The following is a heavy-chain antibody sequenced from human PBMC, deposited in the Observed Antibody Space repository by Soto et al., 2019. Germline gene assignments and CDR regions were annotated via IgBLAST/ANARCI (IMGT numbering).Heavy chain of an antibody. CDR3: VKVLARGVGVPRFYFDS. J-gene: IGHJ4*02. D-gene: IGHD2-2*01. Sequence: DVQLVESGGGLVQPGGSLRLSCAAYGFTFSNSWMHWVRQVSGKGLEWVSRINADGTSTSYADSVKGRFTISRDNYKNTLYLHVNILRAEDTDVYYCVKVLARGVGVPRFYFDSWCQESLVTVSP. CDR1: GFTFSNSW. V-gene: IGHV3-74*01. CDR2: INADGTST.